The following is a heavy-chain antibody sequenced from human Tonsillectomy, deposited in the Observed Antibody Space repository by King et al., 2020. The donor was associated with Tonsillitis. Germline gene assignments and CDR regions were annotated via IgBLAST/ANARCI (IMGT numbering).Heavy chain of an antibody. CDR3: AKVPPRVGSGSYSPYYFDY. D-gene: IGHD3-10*01. V-gene: IGHV3-23*04. Sequence: VQLVESGGGLVQPGGSLRLSCAASGFTFSSYAMSWVRQAPGKGLEWVSAISGSGGSTYYADSVKGRFTSSRDNSKNTLYLQMNSLRAEDTDVYYCAKVPPRVGSGSYSPYYFDYWGQGTLVTVSS. CDR2: ISGSGGST. CDR1: GFTFSSYA. J-gene: IGHJ4*02.